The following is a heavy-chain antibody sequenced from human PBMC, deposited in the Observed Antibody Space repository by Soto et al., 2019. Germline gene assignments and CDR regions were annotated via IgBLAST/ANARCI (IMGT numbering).Heavy chain of an antibody. CDR3: ARDYGDYSFFFDY. Sequence: SETLSLTCTVSGGSITTYQWSWIRQPPGKGLEWIGGYSGFTDYNPSLESRATISVDHSKNQFSLTLRSVTAADTAVYYCARDYGDYSFFFDYWGQGALVTVS. J-gene: IGHJ4*02. CDR1: GGSITTYQ. CDR2: YSGFT. V-gene: IGHV4-59*01. D-gene: IGHD4-17*01.